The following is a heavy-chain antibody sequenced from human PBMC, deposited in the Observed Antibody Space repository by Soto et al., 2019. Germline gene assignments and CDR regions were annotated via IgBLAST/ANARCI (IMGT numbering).Heavy chain of an antibody. D-gene: IGHD4-17*01. CDR2: IYSGGST. CDR3: AAADYGDYGYFDY. CDR1: GFTVSSNY. V-gene: IGHV3-53*02. J-gene: IGHJ4*02. Sequence: VQLVETGGGLIQPGGSLRLSCAASGFTVSSNYMSWVRQAPGKGLEWVSVIYSGGSTYYADSVKGRFTISRDNSKNTLYLQMNSLRAEDTAVYYCAAADYGDYGYFDYWGQGTLVTVSS.